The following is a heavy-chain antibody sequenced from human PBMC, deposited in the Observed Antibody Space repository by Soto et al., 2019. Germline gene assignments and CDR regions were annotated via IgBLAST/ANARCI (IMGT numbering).Heavy chain of an antibody. CDR2: IYYSGST. CDR3: ARCGYSSSSAVGGYGMDV. CDR1: GGSISSGGYY. Sequence: SETLSLTCTVSGGSISSGGYYWSWIRQHPGKGLEWIGYIYYSGSTYYNPSLKSRVTISVDTSKNQFSLKLSSVTAADTAVYYCARCGYSSSSAVGGYGMDVWGQGTTVTVSS. D-gene: IGHD6-6*01. V-gene: IGHV4-31*03. J-gene: IGHJ6*02.